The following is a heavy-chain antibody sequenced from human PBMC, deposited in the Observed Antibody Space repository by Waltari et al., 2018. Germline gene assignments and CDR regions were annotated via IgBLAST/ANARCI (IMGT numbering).Heavy chain of an antibody. Sequence: QVQLQESGPGLVKPSETLSLTCTVSGGSISSYYWSWIRQPAGKGLEWIGRIYTSGSTNYNPSLKSRVTISVDKSKNQFSLKLSSVTAADTAVYYCARNGVGATRNWFDPWGQGTLVTVSS. CDR2: IYTSGST. D-gene: IGHD1-26*01. CDR1: GGSISSYY. J-gene: IGHJ5*02. V-gene: IGHV4-4*07. CDR3: ARNGVGATRNWFDP.